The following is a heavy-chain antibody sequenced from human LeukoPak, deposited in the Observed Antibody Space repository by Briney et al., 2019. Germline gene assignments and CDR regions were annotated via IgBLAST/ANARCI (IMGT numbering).Heavy chain of an antibody. CDR1: GFSFQYYW. Sequence: GGSLRLSCAASGFSFQYYWMAWVRQAPGMGLEWVAHIKEDGTQKFYVDSVRGRFTISKDNARNALYLQMNSLRDEDTAIYYCVRGGWELDYWGQGTLVIVSS. D-gene: IGHD4-23*01. J-gene: IGHJ4*02. CDR3: VRGGWELDY. V-gene: IGHV3-7*01. CDR2: IKEDGTQK.